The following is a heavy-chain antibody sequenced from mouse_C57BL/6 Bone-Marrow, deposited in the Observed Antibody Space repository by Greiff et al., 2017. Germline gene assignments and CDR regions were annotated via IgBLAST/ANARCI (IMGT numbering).Heavy chain of an antibody. CDR2: IYPGSGNT. V-gene: IGHV1-76*01. J-gene: IGHJ3*01. Sequence: VKVVESGAELVRPGASVKLSCKASGYTFTDYYINWVKQRPGQGLEWIARIYPGSGNTYYNEKFKGKATLTAEKSSSTAYMQLSSLTSEDSAVYFCARSRYYGSSPWFAYWGQGTLVTVFA. CDR1: GYTFTDYY. CDR3: ARSRYYGSSPWFAY. D-gene: IGHD1-1*01.